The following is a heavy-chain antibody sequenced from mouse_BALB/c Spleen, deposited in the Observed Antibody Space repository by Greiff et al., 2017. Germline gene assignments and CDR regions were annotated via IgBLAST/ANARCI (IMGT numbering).Heavy chain of an antibody. CDR2: ISSGSSTI. J-gene: IGHJ3*01. D-gene: IGHD2-4*01. CDR1: GFTFSSFG. Sequence: EVKVVESGRGLVQPGGSRKLSCAASGFTFSSFGMHWVRQAPEKGLEWVAYISSGSSTIYYADTVKGRFTISRDNPKNTLFLQMTSLRSEDTAMYYCAKSDYDRTWFAYWGQGTLVTVSA. CDR3: AKSDYDRTWFAY. V-gene: IGHV5-17*02.